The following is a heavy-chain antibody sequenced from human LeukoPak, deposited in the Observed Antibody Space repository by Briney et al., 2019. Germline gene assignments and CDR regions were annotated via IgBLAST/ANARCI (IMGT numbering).Heavy chain of an antibody. Sequence: GGSLRLSCAASGFTFSNYAMSWVRQAPGKGLEWVTIISYDGSKKYYGDSVKGRFTISRDNSKNTLYLHMNSLRAEDTAVYYCAKAYYGSGSPLDWFDPWGQGTLVTVSS. CDR3: AKAYYGSGSPLDWFDP. CDR2: ISYDGSKK. J-gene: IGHJ5*02. D-gene: IGHD3-10*01. V-gene: IGHV3-30*18. CDR1: GFTFSNYA.